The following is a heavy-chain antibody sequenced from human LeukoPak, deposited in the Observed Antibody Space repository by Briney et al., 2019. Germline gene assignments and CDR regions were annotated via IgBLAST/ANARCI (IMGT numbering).Heavy chain of an antibody. V-gene: IGHV4-39*07. D-gene: IGHD6-13*01. J-gene: IGHJ6*02. CDR3: ARATSIAAAGIYYYGMDV. CDR2: IYYSGST. Sequence: SETLSLTCTVSGGSISSSSYYWGWIRQPPGKGLEWIGSIYYSGSTYYNPSLKSRVTISVDRSKNQFSLKLSSVTAADTAVYYCARATSIAAAGIYYYGMDVWGQGTTVTVSS. CDR1: GGSISSSSYY.